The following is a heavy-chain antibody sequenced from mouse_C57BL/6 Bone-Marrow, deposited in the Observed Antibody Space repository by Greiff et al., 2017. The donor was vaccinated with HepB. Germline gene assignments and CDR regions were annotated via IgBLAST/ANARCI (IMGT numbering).Heavy chain of an antibody. CDR1: GYTFTSYG. D-gene: IGHD1-1*01. CDR3: ARTNYGTLIDY. Sequence: QVQLQQSGAELARPGASVKLSCKASGYTFTSYGISWVKQRTGQGLEWIGEIYPRSGNTYYNEKFKGKATLTADKSSSTAYMGLRSLTSEDSAVYFCARTNYGTLIDYWGQGTTLTVSS. V-gene: IGHV1-81*01. J-gene: IGHJ2*01. CDR2: IYPRSGNT.